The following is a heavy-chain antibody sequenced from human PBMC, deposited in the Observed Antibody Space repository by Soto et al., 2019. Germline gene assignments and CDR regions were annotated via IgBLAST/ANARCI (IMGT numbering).Heavy chain of an antibody. CDR2: IYYSGST. CDR3: ARVVDTAIVDY. V-gene: IGHV4-59*01. CDR1: GGSISSYY. D-gene: IGHD5-18*01. Sequence: SETLSLTCTVSGGSISSYYWSWIRQPPGKGLEWIGYIYYSGSTNYNPSLKSRVTISVDTSKNQFSLKLSSVTAADTVVYYCARVVDTAIVDYWGQGTLVTVSS. J-gene: IGHJ4*02.